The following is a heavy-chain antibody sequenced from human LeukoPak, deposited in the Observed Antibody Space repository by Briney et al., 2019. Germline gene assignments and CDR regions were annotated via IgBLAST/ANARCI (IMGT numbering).Heavy chain of an antibody. CDR1: GGSISSGGYY. CDR3: ARDGSITMVRGATRHGMDV. D-gene: IGHD3-10*01. CDR2: IYYSGST. J-gene: IGHJ6*04. V-gene: IGHV4-31*03. Sequence: SQTLSLTCTVSGGSISSGGYYWSWIRQHPGKGLEWIGYIYYSGSTYYNPSLKSRVTISVDTSKNQFSLKLSSVTAADTAVYYCARDGSITMVRGATRHGMDVWAKGPRSPSPQ.